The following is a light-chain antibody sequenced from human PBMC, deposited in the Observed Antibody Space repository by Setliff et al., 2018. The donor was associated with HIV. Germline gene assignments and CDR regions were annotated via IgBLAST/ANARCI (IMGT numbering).Light chain of an antibody. Sequence: SALTQPPSVSGSPGQSVTISCTGTSGDVGAYNRVSWYQQAPGTAPKVIIYEVTNRPSGVPDRFSGSKSGNTASLTISGLQAEDEADHYCYSYTSSDTYVFGTGTKVTV. J-gene: IGLJ1*01. CDR1: SGDVGAYNR. CDR2: EVT. CDR3: YSYTSSDTYV. V-gene: IGLV2-18*02.